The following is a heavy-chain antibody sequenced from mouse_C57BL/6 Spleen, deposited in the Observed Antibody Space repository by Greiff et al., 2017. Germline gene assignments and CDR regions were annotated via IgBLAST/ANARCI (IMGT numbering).Heavy chain of an antibody. D-gene: IGHD2-3*01. CDR2: IDPADGNT. CDR1: GFNIKNTD. V-gene: IGHV14-3*01. J-gene: IGHJ2*01. Sequence: EVQLEESVAELVKPGASVKLSCTASGFNIKNTDMHWVKQRPGQGLEWIGRIDPADGNTKYAPKFQGKATITADTSSNTAYLQLSSLTSEDTAIYYCAREGGYYDFDYWGQGTTLTVSS. CDR3: AREGGYYDFDY.